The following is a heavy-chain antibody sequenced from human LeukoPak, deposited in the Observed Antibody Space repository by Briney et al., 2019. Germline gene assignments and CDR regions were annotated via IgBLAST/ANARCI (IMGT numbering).Heavy chain of an antibody. CDR2: ISGSGGST. V-gene: IGHV3-23*01. D-gene: IGHD1-1*01. Sequence: GGSLRLSCAASGFTFSSYAMSWVRQAPGKGLEWVSAISGSGGSTYYADSVKGRFTISRVNSKNTLYLQMNSLRAEDTAVYYCAKVQLERRGPYYFDYWGQGTLVTVSS. CDR3: AKVQLERRGPYYFDY. J-gene: IGHJ4*02. CDR1: GFTFSSYA.